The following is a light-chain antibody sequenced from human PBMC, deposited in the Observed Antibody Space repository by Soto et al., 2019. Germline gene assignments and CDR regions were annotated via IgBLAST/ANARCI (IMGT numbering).Light chain of an antibody. CDR1: RDISSW. Sequence: DIQMTQSPSSVSASVGDRVTITCRASRDISSWLAWYQQKPGKAPKLLISAASSLQSGVPSRFSGSGSGTDFTLTISSLQPEDFATYFCQQANSFPHTVGQGTKVEIK. CDR3: QQANSFPHT. J-gene: IGKJ2*01. CDR2: AAS. V-gene: IGKV1-12*01.